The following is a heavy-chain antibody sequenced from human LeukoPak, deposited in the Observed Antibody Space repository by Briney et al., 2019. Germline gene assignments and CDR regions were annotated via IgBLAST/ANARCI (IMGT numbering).Heavy chain of an antibody. CDR3: STIWFGELSDY. CDR1: GFTFSNAW. CDR2: IKSETDGGTT. V-gene: IGHV3-15*01. D-gene: IGHD3-10*01. J-gene: IGHJ4*02. Sequence: PGGSLRLSCAASGFTFSNAWMSWVRQAPGKGLEWVGRIKSETDGGTTDYAAPVKGRFTISRDDSKNTLYLQMNSLKTEDTAVYYCSTIWFGELSDYWGQGTLVTVSS.